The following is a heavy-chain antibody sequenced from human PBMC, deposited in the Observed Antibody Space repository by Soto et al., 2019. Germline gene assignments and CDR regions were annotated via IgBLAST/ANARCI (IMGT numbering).Heavy chain of an antibody. Sequence: SETLSLTCTVSGGSISSGDYYWSWIRQPPGKGLEWIGYIYYTGSTYYNPSLKSRLTISVDTSKNQFSLKLTSVTAADTAVYFCARYLKGPFDYWGQGTLVTVSS. J-gene: IGHJ4*02. CDR2: IYYTGST. CDR3: ARYLKGPFDY. CDR1: GGSISSGDYY. V-gene: IGHV4-30-4*01.